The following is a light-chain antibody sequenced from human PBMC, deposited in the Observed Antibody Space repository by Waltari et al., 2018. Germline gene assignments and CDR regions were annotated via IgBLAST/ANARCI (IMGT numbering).Light chain of an antibody. V-gene: IGKV3-15*01. CDR2: SAS. CDR1: QSVNSN. J-gene: IGKJ1*01. Sequence: EMVMTQSPATLSVSPGERATLSCRASQSVNSNLAWYQQKPGQAPRLLINSASTRATGVPAMFSGSGSGTEFTLTISSLQSEDFAVYYCQQYKNWPQWTFGQGTKVDSK. CDR3: QQYKNWPQWT.